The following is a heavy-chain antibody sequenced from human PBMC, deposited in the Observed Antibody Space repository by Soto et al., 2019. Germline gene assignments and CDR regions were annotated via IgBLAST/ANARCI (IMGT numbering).Heavy chain of an antibody. CDR2: IYSGGGT. CDR1: LFIVSDNY. Sequence: EVRLVQSGGGLVQPGGSLRLSCAASLFIVSDNYMSWVRQAPGKGLEWVSLIYSGGGTDYAESVKGRFTISRDKSKTTLYLQMNSLKAEDTGIYYCASRMTTAPYWGQGTVVTVSS. J-gene: IGHJ4*02. V-gene: IGHV3-66*01. CDR3: ASRMTTAPY. D-gene: IGHD4-17*01.